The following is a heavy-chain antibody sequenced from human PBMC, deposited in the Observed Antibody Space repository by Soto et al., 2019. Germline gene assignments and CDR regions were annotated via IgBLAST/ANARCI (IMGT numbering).Heavy chain of an antibody. D-gene: IGHD3-22*01. Sequence: VQLVQSGAEVKKPGSSVKVSCKASGGTFSSYAISWVRQAPGQGLEWMGGIIPIFGTANYAQKFQGRVTITADEATSTAYMELSSLRSEDTAVYYCARGTYYYDSSGYYYYRPFDYWGQGTLVTVSS. V-gene: IGHV1-69*01. CDR3: ARGTYYYDSSGYYYYRPFDY. J-gene: IGHJ4*02. CDR1: GGTFSSYA. CDR2: IIPIFGTA.